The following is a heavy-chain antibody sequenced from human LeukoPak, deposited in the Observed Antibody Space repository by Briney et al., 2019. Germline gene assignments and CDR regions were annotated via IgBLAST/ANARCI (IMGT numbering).Heavy chain of an antibody. D-gene: IGHD2-21*02. J-gene: IGHJ4*02. CDR2: IRPRSGDT. V-gene: IGHV1-2*02. Sequence: ASVKVSCKASGYTFTDYHMYWVRQTPGQGLEWMGWIRPRSGDTDYGKKFQGRVTMTRDTSTTTAYMELSRLKSDDTAVYFCARGHEVTASFDYWGQGTMVTVSS. CDR1: GYTFTDYH. CDR3: ARGHEVTASFDY.